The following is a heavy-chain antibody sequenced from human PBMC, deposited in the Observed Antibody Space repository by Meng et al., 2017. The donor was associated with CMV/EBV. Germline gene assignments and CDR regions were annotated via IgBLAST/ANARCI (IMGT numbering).Heavy chain of an antibody. J-gene: IGHJ4*02. V-gene: IGHV5-51*01. Sequence: KGYGYRFTNYWIAWVRQMPGKGLEWMGIIYPGDSDTRYSPSFQGQVTISVDKSINTAYLQWSSLKASDTAMYYCARQNGAAVGVGLDCWGQGTLVTVSS. CDR3: ARQNGAAVGVGLDC. CDR2: IYPGDSDT. D-gene: IGHD6-13*01. CDR1: GYRFTNYW.